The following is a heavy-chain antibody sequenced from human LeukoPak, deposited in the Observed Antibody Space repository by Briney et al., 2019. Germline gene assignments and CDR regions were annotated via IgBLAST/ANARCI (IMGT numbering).Heavy chain of an antibody. V-gene: IGHV1-69*13. CDR1: GGTFSSYA. J-gene: IGHJ4*02. Sequence: SVKVSCKASGGTFSSYAISWVRQAPGQGLEWMGGIIPIFGTANYAQKFQGRVTITADESTSTAYMELSSLRSEDTAVYYCARVGAVVPAAPLDYWGQGTLVTVSS. CDR2: IIPIFGTA. CDR3: ARVGAVVPAAPLDY. D-gene: IGHD2-2*01.